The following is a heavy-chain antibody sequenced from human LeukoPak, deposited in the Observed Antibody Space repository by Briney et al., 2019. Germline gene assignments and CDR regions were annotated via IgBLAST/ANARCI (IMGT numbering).Heavy chain of an antibody. V-gene: IGHV3-53*05. CDR1: EFSVSSNY. D-gene: IGHD2-8*01. J-gene: IGHJ6*02. CDR3: AGESGLRNGVDV. CDR2: IYSDGAT. Sequence: EPGGSLRLSCAASEFSVSSNYMNWVRQAPGKGLEWVSVIYSDGATFYADSVKGRFTISRDSSSNTLFAQMNSLKPGDKGVYYCAGESGLRNGVDVWGLGTTVTVSS.